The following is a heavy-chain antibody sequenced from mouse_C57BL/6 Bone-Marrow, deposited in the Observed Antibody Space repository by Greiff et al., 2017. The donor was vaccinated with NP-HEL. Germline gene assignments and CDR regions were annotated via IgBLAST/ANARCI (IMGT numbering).Heavy chain of an antibody. D-gene: IGHD2-4*01. CDR2: IHPTSGST. V-gene: IGHV1-64*01. CDR3: ARADYDWYFDV. J-gene: IGHJ1*03. CDR1: GYTFTSYW. Sequence: QVQLQQPGAELVKPGASVKLSCKASGYTFTSYWMHWVKQRPGQGLEWIGMIHPTSGSTNYNEKFKSKATLTVDKSSSTAYMQLSSLTSEDSAVYYCARADYDWYFDVWGTGTTVTVSS.